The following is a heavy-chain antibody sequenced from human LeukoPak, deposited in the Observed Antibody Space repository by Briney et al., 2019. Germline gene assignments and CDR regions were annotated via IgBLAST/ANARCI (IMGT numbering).Heavy chain of an antibody. V-gene: IGHV3-21*04. CDR2: ISSSSSYI. CDR3: ANERTKAVAGLFDY. CDR1: GFTFSSYS. Sequence: PGGSLRLSCAASGFTFSSYSMNWVRQAPGKGLEWASSISSSSSYIYYADSVKGRFIISRDNAENSLYLQMNSLRAEDTAVYYCANERTKAVAGLFDYWGQGTLVTVSS. D-gene: IGHD6-19*01. J-gene: IGHJ4*02.